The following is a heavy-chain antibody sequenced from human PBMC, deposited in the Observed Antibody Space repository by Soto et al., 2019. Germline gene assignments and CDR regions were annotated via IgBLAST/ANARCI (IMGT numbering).Heavy chain of an antibody. CDR1: GYTFTDYY. CDR3: TFAPNWTYQLTRY. D-gene: IGHD2-2*01. V-gene: IGHV1-2*02. CDR2: INPNSGGT. Sequence: GASVEVSCKASGYTFTDYYMHWVLQAPGQGLEWMGWINPNSGGTNYAQKFQGRVTMTRDTSISTAYMELSRLRSDDTAVYYCTFAPNWTYQLTRYWGRGTLVTVSS. J-gene: IGHJ4*02.